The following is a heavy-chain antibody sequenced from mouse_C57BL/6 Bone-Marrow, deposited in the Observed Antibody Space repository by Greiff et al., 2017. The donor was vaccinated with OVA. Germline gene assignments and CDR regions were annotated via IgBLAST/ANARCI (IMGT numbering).Heavy chain of an antibody. CDR2: IDPENGDT. Sequence: EVQLQQSGAELVRPGASVKLSCTASGFNIKDDYMHWVKQRPEQGLEWIGWIDPENGDTEYASKFQGKATITADTSSNTAYLQLSSLTSEDTAVYYCTLYYYGSSYFDDWGQGTTLAVSS. CDR1: GFNIKDDY. V-gene: IGHV14-4*01. J-gene: IGHJ2*01. CDR3: TLYYYGSSYFDD. D-gene: IGHD1-1*01.